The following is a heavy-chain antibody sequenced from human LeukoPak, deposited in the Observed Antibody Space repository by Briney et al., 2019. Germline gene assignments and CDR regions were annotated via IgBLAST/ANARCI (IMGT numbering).Heavy chain of an antibody. J-gene: IGHJ4*02. Sequence: SGPTLLKPTQTLTLTCTFSGFSLAASGVGVGWIRQPPGKALEWLAIIYWDGDKRYSPSLKTRLTITKDTSKNQVVLTMTNVDPVDTATYFCAHTRADDTMFGVVIACYDYWGQGTLVTVSS. D-gene: IGHD3-3*01. CDR1: GFSLAASGVG. V-gene: IGHV2-5*02. CDR3: AHTRADDTMFGVVIACYDY. CDR2: IYWDGDK.